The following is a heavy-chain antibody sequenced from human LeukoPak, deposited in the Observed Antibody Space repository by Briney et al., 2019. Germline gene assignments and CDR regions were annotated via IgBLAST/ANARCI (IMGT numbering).Heavy chain of an antibody. CDR3: ARTYDFGVGPPGDAFDN. D-gene: IGHD3-3*01. CDR2: IRGKSDTT. J-gene: IGHJ3*02. Sequence: GGSLRLSCAASGFTFTMFSMNWLRQAPGKGLEWIAFIRGKSDTTYYADSVQGRFTISRDNAEDSVYLQMNSLRVEDTAVYYCARTYDFGVGPPGDAFDNWGQGTLVTVSS. CDR1: GFTFTMFS. V-gene: IGHV3-48*01.